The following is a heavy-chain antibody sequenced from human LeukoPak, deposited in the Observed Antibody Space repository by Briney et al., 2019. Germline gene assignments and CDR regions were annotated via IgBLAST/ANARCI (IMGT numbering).Heavy chain of an antibody. CDR2: ISGSGVST. CDR1: GFTFSSYA. Sequence: GGSLRLSCAASGFTFSSYAMSWVRQAPGKGLEWVSCISGSGVSTYYADSVKGRFTISRDNSKNTLFLQLNSLRAEDTALYFCAKDLNNSPYWGQGTLVTVSS. V-gene: IGHV3-23*01. J-gene: IGHJ4*02. CDR3: AKDLNNSPY. D-gene: IGHD4-23*01.